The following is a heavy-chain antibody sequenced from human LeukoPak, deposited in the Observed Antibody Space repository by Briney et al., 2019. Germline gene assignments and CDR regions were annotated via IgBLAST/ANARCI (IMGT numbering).Heavy chain of an antibody. D-gene: IGHD1-26*01. CDR2: IYTSGST. Sequence: SETLSLTCTASGGSISSGGYYRSWIRQPAGKGLEWIGRIYTSGSTNYNPSLKSRVTMSVDTSKNQFSLKLSSVTAADTAVYYCARDPPEYSGSYSWFDPWGQGTLVTVSS. J-gene: IGHJ5*02. V-gene: IGHV4-61*02. CDR1: GGSISSGGYY. CDR3: ARDPPEYSGSYSWFDP.